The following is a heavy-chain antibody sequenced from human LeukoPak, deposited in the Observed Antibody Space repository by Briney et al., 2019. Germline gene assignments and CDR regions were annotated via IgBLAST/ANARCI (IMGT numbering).Heavy chain of an antibody. D-gene: IGHD5-18*01. CDR2: ISGSGGST. CDR1: GFSFGDYG. CDR3: AKKDSHAKRGYFDY. J-gene: IGHJ4*02. V-gene: IGHV3-23*01. Sequence: PGGSLRLSCTASGFSFGDYGMSWVRQAPGKGLEWVSAISGSGGSTYYADSVKGRFTISRDNSKNTLYLQMNSLRAEDTAVDYCAKKDSHAKRGYFDYWGQGTLVTVSS.